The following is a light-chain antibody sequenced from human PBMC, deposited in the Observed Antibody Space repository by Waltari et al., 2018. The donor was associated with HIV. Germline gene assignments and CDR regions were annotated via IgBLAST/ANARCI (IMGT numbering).Light chain of an antibody. Sequence: DIQMTQSPSSLSASVGNRVTITCRASQSISTSLNWYQQKPGKAPKLLIYVASSLQSGVPSRFSGSGSGTDFTLTISSLQPEDFAVYYCQQRSNWPRLTFGGGTKVEIK. CDR1: QSISTS. CDR2: VAS. V-gene: IGKV1-39*01. J-gene: IGKJ4*01. CDR3: QQRSNWPRLT.